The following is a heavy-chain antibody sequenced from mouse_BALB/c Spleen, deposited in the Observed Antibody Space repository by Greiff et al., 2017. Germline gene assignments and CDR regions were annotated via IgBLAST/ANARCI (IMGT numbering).Heavy chain of an antibody. CDR2: IDPANGNT. CDR1: GFNIKDTY. D-gene: IGHD1-1*01. CDR3: ALYYYGSPFDY. V-gene: IGHV14-3*02. Sequence: VQLQQSGAELVKPGASVKLSCTASGFNIKDTYMHWVKQRPEQGLEWIGRIDPANGNTKYDPKFQGKATITADTSSNTAYLQLSSLTSEDTAVYYCALYYYGSPFDYWGQGTTLTVSS. J-gene: IGHJ2*01.